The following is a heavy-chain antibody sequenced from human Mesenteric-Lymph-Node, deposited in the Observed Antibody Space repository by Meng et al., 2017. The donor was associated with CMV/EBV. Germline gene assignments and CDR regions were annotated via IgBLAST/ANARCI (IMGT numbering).Heavy chain of an antibody. V-gene: IGHV3-66*02. CDR3: ARASTGPGGDFDY. CDR1: GFSFSSYS. CDR2: IYSADST. J-gene: IGHJ4*02. Sequence: GESLKISCAVSGFSFSSYSFNWVRQAPGKGLEWVSVIYSADSTYYADSVKGRFTISRDNSKNTLYLQMNSLRAEDTAVYYCARASTGPGGDFDYWGQGTLVTVSS. D-gene: IGHD4-17*01.